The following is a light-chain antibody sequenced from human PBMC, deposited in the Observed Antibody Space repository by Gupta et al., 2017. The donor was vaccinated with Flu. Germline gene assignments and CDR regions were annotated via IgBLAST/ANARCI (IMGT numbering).Light chain of an antibody. CDR3: HQRGTLHH. Sequence: EIVLTQSPATLSLSPGERSTLSCRASQSLYSYLAWYQQKPGQAPRLLIYDATSRDAGIPAGFGGCGETKDFTPTSSRREHEACEGYYGHQRGTLHHFGQGTXLDIK. V-gene: IGKV3-11*01. J-gene: IGKJ2*01. CDR1: QSLYSY. CDR2: DAT.